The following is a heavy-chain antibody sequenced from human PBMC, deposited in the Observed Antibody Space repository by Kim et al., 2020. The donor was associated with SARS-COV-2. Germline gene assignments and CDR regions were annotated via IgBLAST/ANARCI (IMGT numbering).Heavy chain of an antibody. CDR3: VRCSGGSCYYDY. Sequence: GESLKISCQGSGYNFPSYWIDWVRQVPGKGLEWMGIIYPHDSDIRFSPSFQGQVTISADKSINTAYLQWSSLKASDTAMYYCVRCSGGSCYYDYWGQGTLVTVSS. V-gene: IGHV5-51*01. CDR1: GYNFPSYW. CDR2: IYPHDSDI. D-gene: IGHD2-15*01. J-gene: IGHJ4*02.